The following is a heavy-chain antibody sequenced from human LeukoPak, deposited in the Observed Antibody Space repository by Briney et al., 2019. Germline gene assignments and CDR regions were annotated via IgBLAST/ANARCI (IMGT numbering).Heavy chain of an antibody. CDR3: ARVLSYYYDRSGTHDAFDI. J-gene: IGHJ3*02. Sequence: SETLSLTCTVSGGSISSGGYYWSWIRQHPGKGLEWIGYIYYSGSTYYNPSLKSRVTISVDTSKNQFSLKLSSVTAADTAVYYCARVLSYYYDRSGTHDAFDIWGQGTMVTVSS. V-gene: IGHV4-31*03. CDR2: IYYSGST. D-gene: IGHD3-22*01. CDR1: GGSISSGGYY.